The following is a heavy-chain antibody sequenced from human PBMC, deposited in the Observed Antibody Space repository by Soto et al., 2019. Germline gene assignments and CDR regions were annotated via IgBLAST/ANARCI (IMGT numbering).Heavy chain of an antibody. CDR2: ITPLGFIT. J-gene: IGHJ5*02. CDR3: ARAAGRFGELYWFDP. V-gene: IGHV1-46*01. Sequence: QVQLVQSGAEVKKPGASVKVSCKASGYTFTSYHMHWVRQAPGQGLEWVGMITPLGFITTYAQKFRGRVTLTRDTSTRTVYRELTDLRSDDTAVYYCARAAGRFGELYWFDPWGKGPLVTVSP. CDR1: GYTFTSYH. D-gene: IGHD3-10*01.